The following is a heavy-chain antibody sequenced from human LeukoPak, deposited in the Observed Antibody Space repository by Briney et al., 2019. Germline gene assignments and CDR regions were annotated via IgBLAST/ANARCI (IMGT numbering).Heavy chain of an antibody. D-gene: IGHD3-3*01. CDR2: INHSGST. J-gene: IGHJ6*04. CDR1: GGSFSGYY. Sequence: SETLSLTCAVYGGSFSGYYWSWIRQPPGKGLEWIGGINHSGSTSYNPSLKSRVTISVDTSKNQFSLKLSSVTAADTAVYYCARDDFWSRPGDVWGKGTTVTVSS. CDR3: ARDDFWSRPGDV. V-gene: IGHV4-34*01.